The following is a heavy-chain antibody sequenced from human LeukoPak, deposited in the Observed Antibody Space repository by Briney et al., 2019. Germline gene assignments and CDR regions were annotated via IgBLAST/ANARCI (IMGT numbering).Heavy chain of an antibody. CDR2: IYPGDSGT. J-gene: IGHJ4*02. V-gene: IGHV5-51*01. CDR3: ARVDYYDRSGYFDY. D-gene: IGHD3-22*01. Sequence: GASLQISCEGSCSSFSNYLLGWVRPLAGKGLEWMGIIYPGDSGTRYSPSFQGQVTISADKSISTAYLQWSSLKASDTAMYYCARVDYYDRSGYFDYWGQGTQVTVSS. CDR1: CSSFSNYL.